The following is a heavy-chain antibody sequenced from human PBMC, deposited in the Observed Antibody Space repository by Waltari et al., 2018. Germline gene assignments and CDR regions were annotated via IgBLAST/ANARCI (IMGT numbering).Heavy chain of an antibody. D-gene: IGHD3-3*01. J-gene: IGHJ6*02. Sequence: QVQLQQWGAGLLKPSETLSLTCAVYGGSFSGYYWSWIRQPQGKGLEWIGEINHSGSTTYNPALKIRVTISVDPSKNQFSLKLSSVTAADTAVYYCASDNYDFWSVLKGHYYYGMDVCGQGTTVTVSS. V-gene: IGHV4-34*01. CDR1: GGSFSGYY. CDR2: INHSGST. CDR3: ASDNYDFWSVLKGHYYYGMDV.